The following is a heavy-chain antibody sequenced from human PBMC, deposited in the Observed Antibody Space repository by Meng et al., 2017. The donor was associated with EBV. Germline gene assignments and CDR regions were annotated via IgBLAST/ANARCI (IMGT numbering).Heavy chain of an antibody. CDR3: ARDRRHSASLDY. CDR2: ISTTGSYI. D-gene: IGHD1-26*01. Sequence: EVQLVESGGGLVKLGGSLRLSCAASGFSFSAYSMNWVRQAPGKGLEWLSFISTTGSYISYADSVKGRFTVSRDNAENSLHLQMNSLSAEDTAVYYCARDRRHSASLDYWGQGTLVTVSS. J-gene: IGHJ4*02. CDR1: GFSFSAYS. V-gene: IGHV3-21*06.